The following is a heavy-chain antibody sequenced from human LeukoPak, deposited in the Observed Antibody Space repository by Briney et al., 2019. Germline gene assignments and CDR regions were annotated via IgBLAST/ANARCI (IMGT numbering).Heavy chain of an antibody. Sequence: GGSLRLSCAASGFTLSTFDMNWVRQAPGKGLEWVSSISTSSRYIYYRDSVKGRFTISRDDAKNSLYLQMNSLRVEDTAAYYCARADCSGSTCYLRRSWFDPWGQRTLVTVSS. J-gene: IGHJ5*02. CDR1: GFTLSTFD. D-gene: IGHD2-2*01. CDR3: ARADCSGSTCYLRRSWFDP. V-gene: IGHV3-21*01. CDR2: ISTSSRYI.